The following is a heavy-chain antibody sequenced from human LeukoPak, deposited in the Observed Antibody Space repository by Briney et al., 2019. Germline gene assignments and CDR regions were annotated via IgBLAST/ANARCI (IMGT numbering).Heavy chain of an antibody. CDR1: GYTFTGYE. V-gene: IGHV1-8*01. J-gene: IGHJ4*02. CDR2: MNPNSGNT. CDR3: ARRDCGGGSCFRFLSLDFDY. Sequence: ASVKVSCKASGYTFTGYEINWVRQATGQGLEWMGWMNPNSGNTGYAQKFQGRVTMTRNTSIGTAYLELSSLSSDDTAVYYCARRDCGGGSCFRFLSLDFDYWGQGTLVTVSS. D-gene: IGHD2-15*01.